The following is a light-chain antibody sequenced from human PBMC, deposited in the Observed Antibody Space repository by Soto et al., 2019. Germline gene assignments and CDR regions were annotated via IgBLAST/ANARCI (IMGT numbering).Light chain of an antibody. CDR3: QQYGSSPLT. CDR2: DAS. J-gene: IGKJ4*01. CDR1: QSVRNNY. V-gene: IGKV3-20*01. Sequence: EIVLTQSPGTLSLSPGERATLSCRASQSVRNNYLAWYQQKPGQAPRFLIYDASSRATGIPDRFSGSGSGTDFTLTISRQEPEDFAVYSCQQYGSSPLTFGGGTKVEIK.